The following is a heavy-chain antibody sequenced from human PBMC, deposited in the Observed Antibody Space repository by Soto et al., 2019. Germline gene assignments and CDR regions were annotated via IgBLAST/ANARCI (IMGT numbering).Heavy chain of an antibody. Sequence: ASVKVSCKASGYTFTTYTMHWVRQAPGQRPEWMGWINAGNGNTKYSQKFQGRVTITRDTSASTAYMELSSLISEDTAVYYCARDWGYCSGVTCYNHLFDPWGQGTLVTVSS. V-gene: IGHV1-3*01. CDR1: GYTFTTYT. CDR2: INAGNGNT. J-gene: IGHJ5*02. CDR3: ARDWGYCSGVTCYNHLFDP. D-gene: IGHD2-15*01.